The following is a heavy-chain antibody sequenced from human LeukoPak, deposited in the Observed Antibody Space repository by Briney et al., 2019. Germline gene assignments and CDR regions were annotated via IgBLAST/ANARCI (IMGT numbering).Heavy chain of an antibody. CDR1: GFTVSSKY. V-gene: IGHV3-53*01. CDR2: IYTSGNT. CDR3: ARAGPIDY. Sequence: GGSLRLSCAASGFTVSSKYMSWVRQAPGKGLEWLSVIYTSGNTYYADSVKGRFTISRDNSKNTLYLQMNSPRAEDTAVYYCARAGPIDYWGQGTLVTVSS. J-gene: IGHJ4*02.